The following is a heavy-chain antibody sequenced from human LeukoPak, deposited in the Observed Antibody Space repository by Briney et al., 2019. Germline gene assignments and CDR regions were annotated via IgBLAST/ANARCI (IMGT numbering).Heavy chain of an antibody. J-gene: IGHJ4*02. CDR1: GFTFSSYD. D-gene: IGHD4-11*01. V-gene: IGHV3-30*02. CDR3: AKAYSYFDH. Sequence: PGGSLRLSCAASGFTFSSYDMHWVRQAPGKGLEWVAFIRYDGSNTYYADSVKGRFTISRDNSKNTLFLQTNSLTAEDTAVYYCAKAYSYFDHWGQGTLVTVSS. CDR2: IRYDGSNT.